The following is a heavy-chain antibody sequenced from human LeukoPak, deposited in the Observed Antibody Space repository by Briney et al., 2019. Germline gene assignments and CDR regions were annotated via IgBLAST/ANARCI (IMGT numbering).Heavy chain of an antibody. V-gene: IGHV3-23*01. CDR2: INARATSP. D-gene: IGHD3-10*01. CDR1: GFTFSGYA. J-gene: IGHJ4*02. CDR3: AKESWFGEPSLDH. Sequence: HPGGALRLSCAASGFTFSGYAMSWVRQAPGKGLEWVASINARATSPYYADSVKGRSTISRDNAENTLHLQMSGLRADDTAVYYCAKESWFGEPSLDHWGQGALVTVSA.